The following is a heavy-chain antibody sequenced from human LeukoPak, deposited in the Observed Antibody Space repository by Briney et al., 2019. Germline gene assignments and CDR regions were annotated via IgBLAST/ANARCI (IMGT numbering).Heavy chain of an antibody. Sequence: VTVXCKASGYTFTGYFLHWVRQAPGQGLEWMGWINPNSGGTNYAQKFQGRVTMTRDTSISTAYMELSRLRSDDTAVYYCARGPQLWDPFDYWGQGTLVTVSS. CDR2: INPNSGGT. CDR1: GYTFTGYF. CDR3: ARGPQLWDPFDY. V-gene: IGHV1-2*02. J-gene: IGHJ4*02. D-gene: IGHD5-18*01.